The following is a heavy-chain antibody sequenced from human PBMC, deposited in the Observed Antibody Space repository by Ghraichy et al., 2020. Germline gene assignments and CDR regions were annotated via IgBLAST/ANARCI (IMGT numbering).Heavy chain of an antibody. CDR1: GFTFSSYS. J-gene: IGHJ6*02. V-gene: IGHV3-21*01. Sequence: GGSLRLSCAASGFTFSSYSMTWVRQAPGKGLEWVSSVGSSGKYIYYADSVKGRFTISRDNAKNSLYLQMNSLRAEDTAVYFCGRGVHIYYYYYGMDVWGQGTTVTVSS. D-gene: IGHD3-10*01. CDR3: GRGVHIYYYYYGMDV. CDR2: VGSSGKYI.